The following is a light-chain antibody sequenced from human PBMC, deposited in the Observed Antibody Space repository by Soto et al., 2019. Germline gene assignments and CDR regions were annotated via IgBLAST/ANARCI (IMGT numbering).Light chain of an antibody. Sequence: QSVLTQPRSVSGTPGQKVTISCSGSNANIGSNYVDWYQQLPGTAPKLLIFASNQRPSGVPDRFSGSKSGNSASLAISGLRSEDEADYYCSSYSVSVAPYVFGTGTKVTVL. V-gene: IGLV1-47*02. J-gene: IGLJ1*01. CDR1: NANIGSNY. CDR3: SSYSVSVAPYV. CDR2: ASN.